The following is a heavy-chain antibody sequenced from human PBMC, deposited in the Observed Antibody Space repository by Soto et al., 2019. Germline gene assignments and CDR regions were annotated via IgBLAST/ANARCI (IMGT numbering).Heavy chain of an antibody. CDR1: GYSFTSSW. J-gene: IGHJ5*02. V-gene: IGHV5-51*01. D-gene: IGHD2-8*01. CDR2: IYPGDSET. Sequence: GESLKISCKGSGYSFTSSWIAWVRQMPGKGLEWMGIIYPGDSETRYSPSFQGQVTFSADKSISTAYLQWSSLKASDTAMYYCARRGNFGVNGLDPWGQGTLVYGSS. CDR3: ARRGNFGVNGLDP.